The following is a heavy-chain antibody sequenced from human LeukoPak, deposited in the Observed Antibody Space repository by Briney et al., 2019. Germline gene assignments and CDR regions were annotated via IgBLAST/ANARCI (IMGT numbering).Heavy chain of an antibody. Sequence: GGSLRLSCAASAFTFPRNAMSSVRQAPGKGLEWVSGISGSGGSTYYADSVKGRFTISRNNSKNTLYLQMNSLRADDTAVYYCAKDVVGAINYFDYWGQGTLVTVSS. V-gene: IGHV3-23*01. J-gene: IGHJ4*02. CDR1: AFTFPRNA. CDR3: AKDVVGAINYFDY. CDR2: ISGSGGST. D-gene: IGHD1-26*01.